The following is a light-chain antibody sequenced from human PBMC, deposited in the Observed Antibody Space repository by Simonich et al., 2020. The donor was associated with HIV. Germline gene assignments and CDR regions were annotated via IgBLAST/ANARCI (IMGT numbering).Light chain of an antibody. J-gene: IGKJ1*01. Sequence: EIVMTQSPDTLSLSPGERATLSCGPSQSVSSSYLAWFQQKPGQAPSLLIYAASSRAIGIPDRFSGSGSGTDFTLSISSLQAEDVAVYYCQQYYSTPPTFCQGTKVEIK. CDR1: QSVSSSY. CDR2: AAS. V-gene: IGKV3-20*01. CDR3: QQYYSTPPT.